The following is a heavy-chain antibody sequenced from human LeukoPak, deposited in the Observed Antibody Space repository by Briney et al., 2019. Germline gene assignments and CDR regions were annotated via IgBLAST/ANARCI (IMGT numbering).Heavy chain of an antibody. CDR1: GFTFSSYW. J-gene: IGHJ4*02. V-gene: IGHV3-30-3*01. CDR3: ARGSRSGLRGGFDY. Sequence: PGGSLRLSCAASGFTFSSYWMSWVRQAPGKGLEWVAVISYDGSNKYYADSVKGRFTISRDNSKNTLYLQMNSLRAEDTAVYYCARGSRSGLRGGFDYWGQGTLVTVSS. CDR2: ISYDGSNK. D-gene: IGHD3-3*01.